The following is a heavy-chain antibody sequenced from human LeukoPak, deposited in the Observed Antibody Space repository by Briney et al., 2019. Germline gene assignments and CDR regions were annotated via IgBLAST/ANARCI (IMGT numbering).Heavy chain of an antibody. CDR2: INSDGTSI. Sequence: GGSLRLSCAASGFTFSSYWMHWVRQAPGKGLVWVSRINSDGTSISYADSVKGRFTISRDNAKNTLYLQMNSLRAEDTAAYYCAREVMVATPWWFDPWGQGTLVTVSS. J-gene: IGHJ5*02. D-gene: IGHD5-12*01. CDR3: AREVMVATPWWFDP. V-gene: IGHV3-74*01. CDR1: GFTFSSYW.